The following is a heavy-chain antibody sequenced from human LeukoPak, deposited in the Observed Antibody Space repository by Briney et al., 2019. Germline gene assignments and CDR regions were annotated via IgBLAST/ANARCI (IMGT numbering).Heavy chain of an antibody. J-gene: IGHJ4*02. Sequence: PSETLSLTCTVSGGSISSSSYYWGWIRQPPGKGLEWIGSIYYSGSTYYNPSLKSRVTISVDTSKNQFSLKLSSVTAADTDVYYCARHSGSYRWFDYWGQGTLVTVSS. CDR3: ARHSGSYRWFDY. V-gene: IGHV4-39*01. CDR2: IYYSGST. CDR1: GGSISSSSYY. D-gene: IGHD1-26*01.